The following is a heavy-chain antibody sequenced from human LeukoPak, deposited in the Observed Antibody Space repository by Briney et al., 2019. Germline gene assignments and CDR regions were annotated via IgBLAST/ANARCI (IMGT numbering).Heavy chain of an antibody. CDR2: ISGSGGST. Sequence: GGPLRLSCAASGFTFSSYAMSWVRQAPGKGLEWVSAISGSGGSTYYADSVKGRFTISRDNSKNTLYLQMNSLRAEDTAVYYCAKVGGYSYGRRENYFDYWGQGTLVTVSP. D-gene: IGHD5-18*01. CDR3: AKVGGYSYGRRENYFDY. CDR1: GFTFSSYA. J-gene: IGHJ4*02. V-gene: IGHV3-23*01.